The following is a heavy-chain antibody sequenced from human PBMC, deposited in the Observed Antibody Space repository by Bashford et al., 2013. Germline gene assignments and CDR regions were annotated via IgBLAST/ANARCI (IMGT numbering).Heavy chain of an antibody. J-gene: IGHJ5*02. V-gene: IGHV3-23*01. CDR2: ISGSSGST. Sequence: VRPGVQGRGWSGSSAISGSSGSTYYADSVKGRFTISRDNSKNTVHLQMNSLRAEDTAVYYCAKGFPGSSWYNGEWFDPWGQGTLVTVSS. D-gene: IGHD6-13*01. CDR3: AKGFPGSSWYNGEWFDP.